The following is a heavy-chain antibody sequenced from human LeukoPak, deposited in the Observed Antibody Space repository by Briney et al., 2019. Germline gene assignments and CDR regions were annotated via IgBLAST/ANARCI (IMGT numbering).Heavy chain of an antibody. J-gene: IGHJ4*02. V-gene: IGHV3-15*07. CDR1: GFTFSNAW. Sequence: GGSLRLSCAASGFTFSNAWMNWVRQAPGKGLEWVGRIKSKTDGGTTDYAAPVKGRFTISRDDSENILYLQMNSLKTEDTAVYYCTTYVCSGGSCYYFDYWGPGTLVTVSS. D-gene: IGHD2-15*01. CDR3: TTYVCSGGSCYYFDY. CDR2: IKSKTDGGTT.